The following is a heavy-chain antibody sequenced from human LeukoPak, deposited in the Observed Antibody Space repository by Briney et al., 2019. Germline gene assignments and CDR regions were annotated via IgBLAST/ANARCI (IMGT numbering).Heavy chain of an antibody. D-gene: IGHD3-22*01. V-gene: IGHV4-30-4*01. CDR1: GGSISSGGYY. CDR2: MYYSGST. Sequence: LSLTCSVSGGSISSGGYYWRWIRQPPGKGLEWIGYMYYSGSTYYNPSLKSRISISVDTSKNQFSLKLSSVTAADTAVYYCARDRDYDSSGVDYWGQGTLVTVSS. CDR3: ARDRDYDSSGVDY. J-gene: IGHJ4*02.